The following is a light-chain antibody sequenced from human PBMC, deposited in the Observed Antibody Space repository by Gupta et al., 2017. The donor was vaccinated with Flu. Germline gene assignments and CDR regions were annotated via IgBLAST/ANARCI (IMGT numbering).Light chain of an antibody. CDR2: MAS. Sequence: DIQMTQSPSTLSASVGDRVTITCRASQSISSWLAWYQQKPGKPPKLLIYMASTLETGVPSRFAGSGSGTEFTLTISSRQPDDFATYYCQEYNRYSWTFGQGTKVEVK. V-gene: IGKV1-5*03. CDR1: QSISSW. CDR3: QEYNRYSWT. J-gene: IGKJ1*01.